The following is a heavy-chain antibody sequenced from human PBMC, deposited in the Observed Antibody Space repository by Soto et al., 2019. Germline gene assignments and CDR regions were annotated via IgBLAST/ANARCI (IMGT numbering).Heavy chain of an antibody. CDR1: GYSFTNYD. Sequence: QVQLLQSETEVKKPGASVKVSCKASGYSFTNYDINWVRQAPGQGLEWMGWMIPKTGDTGYAPRFQGGVTMTRDTSIDTAYLELSSLRSEDTAVYYCARGPRGFYDKTYDFWGQGTLVTVSS. D-gene: IGHD3-22*01. V-gene: IGHV1-8*01. CDR3: ARGPRGFYDKTYDF. CDR2: MIPKTGDT. J-gene: IGHJ4*02.